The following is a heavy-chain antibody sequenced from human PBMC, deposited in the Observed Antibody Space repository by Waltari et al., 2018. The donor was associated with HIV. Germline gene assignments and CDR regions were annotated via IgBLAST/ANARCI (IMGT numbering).Heavy chain of an antibody. J-gene: IGHJ4*02. CDR2: IYYRGST. D-gene: IGHD3-16*01. CDR1: GVSISSTLYY. V-gene: IGHV4-39*01. Sequence: RLQESGPGLVKPSDTLSLSCTVSGVSISSTLYYWGWIRQPPGKGLEWIGTIYYRGSTYYNPSRKSRVTISVDTAENQFSLKLSSVTAADTAVHYCARHGRMGGGTHRRYFDYWGQGTLVTVSS. CDR3: ARHGRMGGGTHRRYFDY.